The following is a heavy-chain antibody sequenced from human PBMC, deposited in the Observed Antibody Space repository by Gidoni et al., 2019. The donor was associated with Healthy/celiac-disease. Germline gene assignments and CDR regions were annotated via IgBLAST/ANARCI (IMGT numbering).Heavy chain of an antibody. D-gene: IGHD3-22*01. CDR1: GFPFRTYA. J-gene: IGHJ4*02. CDR3: AKDQVAYYYDISGPLLDY. Sequence: EVQLLESGGGLVQPGGSLRLSCAASGFPFRTYAMSGVRQTPGKGLEWVSGIRGRGDITYDADSVKGRFTVARDNSKNTLYLQMNSLRAEDTAVYFCAKDQVAYYYDISGPLLDYWGQGTLVTVSS. CDR2: IRGRGDIT. V-gene: IGHV3-23*01.